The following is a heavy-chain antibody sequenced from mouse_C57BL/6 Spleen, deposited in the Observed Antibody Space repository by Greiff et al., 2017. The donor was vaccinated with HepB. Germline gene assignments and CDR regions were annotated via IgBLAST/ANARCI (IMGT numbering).Heavy chain of an antibody. J-gene: IGHJ2*01. CDR3: TRDDYYFDY. Sequence: VQLQQSGAELVRPGASVTLSCKASGYTFTDYEMHWVKQTPVHGLEWIGAIDPETGGTAYNQKFKGKAILTAYKSSRTAYMELRSLTSEDSAVYYCTRDDYYFDYWGQGTTLTVSS. CDR2: IDPETGGT. V-gene: IGHV1-15*01. D-gene: IGHD2-12*01. CDR1: GYTFTDYE.